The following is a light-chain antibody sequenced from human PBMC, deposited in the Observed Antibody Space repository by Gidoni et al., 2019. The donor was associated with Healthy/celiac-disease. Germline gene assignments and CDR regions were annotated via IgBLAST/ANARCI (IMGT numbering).Light chain of an antibody. J-gene: IGLJ2*01. V-gene: IGLV2-18*02. CDR2: EVS. CDR3: SSYTSSSTPVA. Sequence: QSALTQPPSVSGSPGQSVTISCTGTSSDVGSYNRVSCYQQPPGTAPKLMIYEVSNRPSGVPDRFSGSKSGNTASLTISGLQAEDEADYYCSSYTSSSTPVAFGGGTKLTVL. CDR1: SSDVGSYNR.